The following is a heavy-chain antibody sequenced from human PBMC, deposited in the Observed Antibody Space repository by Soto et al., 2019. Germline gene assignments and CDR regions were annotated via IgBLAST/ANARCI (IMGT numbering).Heavy chain of an antibody. J-gene: IGHJ4*02. Sequence: VQLVQSGAEMKKPGSSVKVSYQSSGGTFNTYAMNWVRQAPGQGPEWMGDISPMFGAANYAPKFQGRVTITADESTGTSYMQLSSLTSEDTALYFCAREVQVHTPAFVYWGQGTLVTVSS. CDR3: AREVQVHTPAFVY. V-gene: IGHV1-69*19. CDR1: GGTFNTYA. CDR2: ISPMFGAA. D-gene: IGHD3-10*01.